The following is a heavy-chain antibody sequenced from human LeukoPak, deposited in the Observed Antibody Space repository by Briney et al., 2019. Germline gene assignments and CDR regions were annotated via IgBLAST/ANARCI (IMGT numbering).Heavy chain of an antibody. J-gene: IGHJ4*02. Sequence: GGSLRLSCAASGFTFSAYSMSWVRQAPGKGLEWVSAIRGCGDETYYADSVKGRFTISRDNSKDTVSLHMNSLRAEDTSVYYCAKISWDGRGTFDWGQGTLVTVSS. CDR3: AKISWDGRGTFD. D-gene: IGHD1-1*01. CDR1: GFTFSAYS. CDR2: IRGCGDET. V-gene: IGHV3-23*01.